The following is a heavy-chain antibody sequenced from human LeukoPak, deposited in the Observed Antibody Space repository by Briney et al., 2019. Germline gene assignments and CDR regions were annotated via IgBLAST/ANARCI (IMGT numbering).Heavy chain of an antibody. CDR1: GYSFTSYW. J-gene: IGHJ4*02. D-gene: IGHD6-19*01. Sequence: GESLKISCKGSGYSFTSYWIGWVRQMPGKGLEWMGIIYPGDSDTRYSPSFQGQVTISADKSISTAYLQWSSLKASDTAMYYCARSEGSGWQPGPADYWGQGTLVTVSS. CDR3: ARSEGSGWQPGPADY. V-gene: IGHV5-51*01. CDR2: IYPGDSDT.